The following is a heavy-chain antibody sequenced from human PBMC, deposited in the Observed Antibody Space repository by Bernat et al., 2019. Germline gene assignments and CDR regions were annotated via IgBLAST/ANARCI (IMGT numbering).Heavy chain of an antibody. CDR2: IAGSGGRT. CDR1: GFTFSNYA. Sequence: EVQLLESGGGLVQPGGSLRLSCTASGFTFSNYAMNWVRQAPGKGLGWVSRIAGSGGRTEYADSVKGRFTISRDNSKSTLCLQMNSLRADDTAVYYCAKDYNNGRSEFDRWGQGTLVTVSS. D-gene: IGHD1-14*01. V-gene: IGHV3-23*01. J-gene: IGHJ4*02. CDR3: AKDYNNGRSEFDR.